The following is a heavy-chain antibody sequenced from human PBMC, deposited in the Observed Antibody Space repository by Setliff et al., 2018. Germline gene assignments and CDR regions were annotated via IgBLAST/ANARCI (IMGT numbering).Heavy chain of an antibody. J-gene: IGHJ4*02. CDR1: GGSVSSHY. V-gene: IGHV4-59*05. Sequence: SETLSLTCTVSGGSVSSHYWSWIRQPPGKGLEWIASISFNGVTYYNPSLKSRVTKSVDTSKSQFSLRLTSVTAADTAVYYCARTGTYRYFDYWGQGALVTVSS. CDR2: ISFNGVT. CDR3: ARTGTYRYFDY. D-gene: IGHD1-1*01.